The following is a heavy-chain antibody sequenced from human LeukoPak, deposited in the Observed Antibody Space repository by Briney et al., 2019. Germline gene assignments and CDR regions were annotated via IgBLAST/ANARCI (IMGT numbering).Heavy chain of an antibody. D-gene: IGHD3-22*01. CDR3: ASSYFYDGNRYFDY. J-gene: IGHJ4*02. V-gene: IGHV4-59*08. Sequence: SETLSLTCNASGGSITSYYWNWIRQSPGKGLEWIGYIYYTGSTNSNPSLKSRLTISLDTSKKQFSLKLSSVTAADTAIYYCASSYFYDGNRYFDYWGQGALVTVSS. CDR1: GGSITSYY. CDR2: IYYTGST.